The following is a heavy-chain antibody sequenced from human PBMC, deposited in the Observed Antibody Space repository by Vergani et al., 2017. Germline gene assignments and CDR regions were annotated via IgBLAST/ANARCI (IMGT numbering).Heavy chain of an antibody. CDR1: GFTFTNFA. V-gene: IGHV3-23*01. CDR3: VRARXSGPCFMSNWFDS. J-gene: IGHJ5*01. Sequence: EVQLLESGGNLVQPGGSLRLSCAASGFTFTNFAMTWVRQAPGEGLEWVSGISGSGGFTNYADSVKGRFTISRDNAKNTLYLEMNSLRGDDTAIYYCVRARXSGPCFMSNWFDSWGQGTLVTVSS. D-gene: IGHD2-15*01. CDR2: ISGSGGFT.